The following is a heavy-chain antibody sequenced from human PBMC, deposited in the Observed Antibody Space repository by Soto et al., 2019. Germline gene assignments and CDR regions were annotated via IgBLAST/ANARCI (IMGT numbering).Heavy chain of an antibody. Sequence: SETLSLTCAVSGGSISSYYWSWIRQPPGKGLECIGYIYYSGNTKYNPSLESRVTISVDMSKNQFSLKLRSVTAADTAVYYCARAPNDYNYHYYGMDVWGQGTTVTVSS. CDR3: ARAPNDYNYHYYGMDV. J-gene: IGHJ6*02. V-gene: IGHV4-59*01. CDR2: IYYSGNT. CDR1: GGSISSYY. D-gene: IGHD4-4*01.